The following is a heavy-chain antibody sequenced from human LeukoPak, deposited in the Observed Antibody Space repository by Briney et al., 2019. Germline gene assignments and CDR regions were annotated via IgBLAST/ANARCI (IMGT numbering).Heavy chain of an antibody. J-gene: IGHJ4*02. CDR3: ARGAYYESSGFFDY. CDR2: IYYSGST. Sequence: SETLSLTCTVSGGSISSYYWSWIRQPPGKGLGWIGNIYYSGSTNYNPSLKSRATISGDTSKNQFSLKLSSVTAADTAVYYCARGAYYESSGFFDYRGQGTLVTVSS. V-gene: IGHV4-59*01. CDR1: GGSISSYY. D-gene: IGHD3-22*01.